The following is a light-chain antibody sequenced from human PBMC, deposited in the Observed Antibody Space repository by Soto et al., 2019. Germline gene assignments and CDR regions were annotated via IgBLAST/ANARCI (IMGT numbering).Light chain of an antibody. Sequence: EIVLTQSPGTLSLSSGERATLSCRANQSVDDDFLAWYQRRPGQAPRLLIYGASTRASGIPQRFSGGGSGTDFTLTISRLEPYDFAVYYCQQYGCSPLTFCQGPRLEIK. J-gene: IGKJ5*01. CDR2: GAS. CDR1: QSVDDDF. CDR3: QQYGCSPLT. V-gene: IGKV3-20*01.